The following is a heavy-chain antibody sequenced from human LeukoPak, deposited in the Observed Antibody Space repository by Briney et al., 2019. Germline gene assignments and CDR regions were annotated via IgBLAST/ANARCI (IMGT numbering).Heavy chain of an antibody. CDR2: ISAYNGNT. CDR1: GYTFTSYG. Sequence: ASVTVSCKASGYTFTSYGISWVRQAPGQGLEWMGWISAYNGNTNYAQKLQGRVTMTTDTSTSTAYMELRSLRSDDTAVYYCARERDGYNPVDYWGQGTLVTVSS. V-gene: IGHV1-18*01. D-gene: IGHD5-24*01. CDR3: ARERDGYNPVDY. J-gene: IGHJ4*02.